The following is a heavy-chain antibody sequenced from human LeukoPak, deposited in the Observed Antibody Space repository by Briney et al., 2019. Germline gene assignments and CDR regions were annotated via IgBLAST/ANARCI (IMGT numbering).Heavy chain of an antibody. D-gene: IGHD6-13*01. CDR1: GFTFSSYS. CDR3: EREGDSSSWYIPGWFDP. J-gene: IGHJ5*02. V-gene: IGHV3-21*01. Sequence: GGSLRLSCAASGFTFSSYSMNWVRQAPGKGLEWVSSISSSSSYIYYADSVKGRFTISRDNAKNSLYLQMNSLRAEDTAVYYCEREGDSSSWYIPGWFDPWGQGTLVTVSS. CDR2: ISSSSSYI.